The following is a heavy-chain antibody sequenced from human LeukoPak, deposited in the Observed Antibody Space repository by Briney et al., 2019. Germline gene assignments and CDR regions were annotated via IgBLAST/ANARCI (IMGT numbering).Heavy chain of an antibody. J-gene: IGHJ4*02. CDR2: ITGDGGTT. CDR3: AKGDFGAGHY. Sequence: PGGSLRLSCAASGFTFGDYTMHWFRQPPGRGLQWVSLITGDGGTTSYAGSAKGRFTISRDNSKNSLYLHMNSRRNEDTALYYSAKGDFGAGHYWGQGTLVTVSS. CDR1: GFTFGDYT. V-gene: IGHV3-43*02. D-gene: IGHD3-3*01.